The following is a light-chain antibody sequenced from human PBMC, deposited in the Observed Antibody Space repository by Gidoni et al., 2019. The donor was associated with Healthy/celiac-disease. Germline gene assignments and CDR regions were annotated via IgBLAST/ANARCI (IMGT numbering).Light chain of an antibody. V-gene: IGKV2-28*01. CDR1: QSLLHSNGCNY. Sequence: DIVMTQSPLSLPVTPGEPASISCRSSQSLLHSNGCNYLDWYLQKPGQSPQLLIYLGSNRASGVPDRFSGSGSGTDFTLKISRVEAEDVGVYYCMQALQTPLFGGGTKVEIK. CDR2: LGS. J-gene: IGKJ4*01. CDR3: MQALQTPL.